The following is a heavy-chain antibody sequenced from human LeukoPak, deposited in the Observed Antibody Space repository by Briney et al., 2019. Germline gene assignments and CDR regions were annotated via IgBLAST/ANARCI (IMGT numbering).Heavy chain of an antibody. Sequence: PSETLSLTCAVYGGSFSGYYWSWIRQPPGKGLEWIGEINHSGSTYYNPSLKSRVTISGNTYKNQFSLKLSSVTAADTAVYYCGRHFKFTSSWYGGSYYMDVWGKETTVTISS. CDR3: GRHFKFTSSWYGGSYYMDV. V-gene: IGHV4-34*01. D-gene: IGHD6-13*01. CDR1: GGSFSGYY. J-gene: IGHJ6*03. CDR2: INHSGST.